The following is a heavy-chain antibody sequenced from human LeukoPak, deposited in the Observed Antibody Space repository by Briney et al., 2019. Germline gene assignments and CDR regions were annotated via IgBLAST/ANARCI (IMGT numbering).Heavy chain of an antibody. CDR1: GGTFSSYA. J-gene: IGHJ4*02. V-gene: IGHV1-69*01. CDR2: IIPIFGTA. D-gene: IGHD3-22*01. Sequence: ASVKVSCKASGGTFSSYAISWVRQAPGQGLEWMGGIIPIFGTANYAQKFQGRVTITADESTSTAYMELSSLRSEDTAVYYCARDRDYYDSSGYHYWGQGTLVTVSS. CDR3: ARDRDYYDSSGYHY.